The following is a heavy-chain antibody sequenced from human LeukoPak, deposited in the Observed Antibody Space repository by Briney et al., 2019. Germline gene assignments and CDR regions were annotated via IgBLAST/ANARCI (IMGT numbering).Heavy chain of an antibody. CDR1: GFTFSSYG. Sequence: PGGSLRLSCAVSGFTFSSYGMSWVRQAPGKGLEWVSSISSSSSYIYYADSVKGRFTISRDNAKNSLYLQMNSLRAEDTAVYYCAREGMITFGGVIVRKGGDYWGQGTLVTVSS. V-gene: IGHV3-21*01. D-gene: IGHD3-16*02. CDR3: AREGMITFGGVIVRKGGDY. J-gene: IGHJ4*02. CDR2: ISSSSSYI.